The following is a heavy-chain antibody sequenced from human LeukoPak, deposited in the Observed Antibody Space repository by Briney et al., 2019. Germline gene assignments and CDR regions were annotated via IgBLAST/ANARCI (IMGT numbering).Heavy chain of an antibody. Sequence: TGGSLRLSCAASGFTFSSYSMNWVRQAPGKGLEWVSSISSSSSYIYYADSVKGRFTISRDNAKNSLYLQMNSLRAEDTAVYYCATQVYYDILTGYHRDYWGQGTLVTVSS. CDR1: GFTFSSYS. D-gene: IGHD3-9*01. V-gene: IGHV3-21*01. J-gene: IGHJ4*02. CDR3: ATQVYYDILTGYHRDY. CDR2: ISSSSSYI.